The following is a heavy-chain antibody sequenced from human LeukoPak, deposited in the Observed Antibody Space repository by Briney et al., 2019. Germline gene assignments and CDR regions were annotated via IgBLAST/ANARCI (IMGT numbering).Heavy chain of an antibody. CDR1: GGSIGTYY. Sequence: PSETLSLTCTVSGGSIGTYYWSWVRQSPGKGLEWIGYIYVTGNRYNPYLQSRVTISVDTSRNQFFLKMSPVTAADTAVYYCARHIGGGIEDMDVWGKGTKVTVSS. D-gene: IGHD3-16*02. CDR2: IYVTGN. J-gene: IGHJ6*03. CDR3: ARHIGGGIEDMDV. V-gene: IGHV4-59*08.